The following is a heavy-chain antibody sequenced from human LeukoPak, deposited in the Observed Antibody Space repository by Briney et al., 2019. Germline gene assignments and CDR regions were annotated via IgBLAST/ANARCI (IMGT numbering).Heavy chain of an antibody. Sequence: GGSLRLSCAASGFIFSSDDMNWVRQAPGTGLDWVSGITGGGDNTFYANFGKGRFTISRDNSKNTVYLQMNSLRAEDTAIYYCAIVSWSGYHSWGQGILVTVSS. J-gene: IGHJ4*02. D-gene: IGHD3-3*01. CDR1: GFIFSSDD. CDR3: AIVSWSGYHS. V-gene: IGHV3-23*01. CDR2: ITGGGDNT.